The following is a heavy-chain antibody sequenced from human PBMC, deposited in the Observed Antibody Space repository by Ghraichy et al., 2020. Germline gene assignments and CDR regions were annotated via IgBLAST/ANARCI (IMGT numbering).Heavy chain of an antibody. J-gene: IGHJ4*02. Sequence: GESLNISCAASGFTFSTYSMNWVRQAPGKGLEWVSYISSSSSTIYNADSVKGRFTISRDNAKYSLYLQMDSLRAEDTAVYYCAREVNPSGITIQLVGVTYYFDYWGQGTLVTVSS. CDR2: ISSSSSTI. CDR1: GFTFSTYS. V-gene: IGHV3-48*01. CDR3: AREVNPSGITIQLVGVTYYFDY. D-gene: IGHD1-14*01.